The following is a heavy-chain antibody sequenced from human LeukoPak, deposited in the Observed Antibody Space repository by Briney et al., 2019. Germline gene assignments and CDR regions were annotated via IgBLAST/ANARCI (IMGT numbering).Heavy chain of an antibody. D-gene: IGHD5-18*01. V-gene: IGHV3-43*01. J-gene: IGHJ4*02. CDR1: GFTFDYYT. CDR3: AKDDRIQARRYSYNY. Sequence: GGSLRLSCAASGFTFDYYTMYWVRQGPEKGLEWVSLISMDGVNTFYADSVKGRFTISRDNSKNTLYLQMNSLRAEDTAVYYCAKDDRIQARRYSYNYWGQGTLVTVSS. CDR2: ISMDGVNT.